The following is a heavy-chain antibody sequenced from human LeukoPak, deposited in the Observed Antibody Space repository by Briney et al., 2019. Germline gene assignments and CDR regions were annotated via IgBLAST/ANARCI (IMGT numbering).Heavy chain of an antibody. J-gene: IGHJ4*02. Sequence: PSETLSLTCTVSGGSTSSGSYYWSWIRQSAGKGLEWIGRIYTSGSTNYNPSLKSRVTISVDTSKNQFSLKLSSVTAADTAVYYCARDQNDFWSGSPVYWGQGTLVTVSS. CDR1: GGSTSSGSYY. CDR3: ARDQNDFWSGSPVY. CDR2: IYTSGST. D-gene: IGHD3-3*01. V-gene: IGHV4-61*02.